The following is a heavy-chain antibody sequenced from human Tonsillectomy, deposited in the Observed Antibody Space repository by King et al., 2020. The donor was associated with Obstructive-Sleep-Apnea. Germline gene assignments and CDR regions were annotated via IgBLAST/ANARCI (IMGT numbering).Heavy chain of an antibody. V-gene: IGHV3-21*01. CDR2: ISDSSSYI. CDR3: ARDEEQQLVTYYYYGMDV. Sequence: VQLVESGGGLVKPGGSLRLSCAASGFTFSNYSMNWVRQAPGKGLEWVSSISDSSSYIYYADSLKGRFTISRDNAKNSLYLQMNSLRAEDTAVYYCARDEEQQLVTYYYYGMDVWGQGTTVTVSS. CDR1: GFTFSNYS. D-gene: IGHD6-13*01. J-gene: IGHJ6*02.